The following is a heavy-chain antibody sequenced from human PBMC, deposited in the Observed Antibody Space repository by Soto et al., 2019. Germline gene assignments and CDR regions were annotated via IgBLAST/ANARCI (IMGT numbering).Heavy chain of an antibody. D-gene: IGHD5-12*01. Sequence: EVQLVESGGGLVQPGRSLRLSCTASGFTFGDYAMSWVRQAPGKGLEWVGFIRSKAYGGTTEYAASVKGRFTISRDDSKSIAYLQMNSLKTEDTAVYYCSRDQWLRYYYYYYGMDVWGQGTTVTVSS. CDR3: SRDQWLRYYYYYYGMDV. J-gene: IGHJ6*02. V-gene: IGHV3-49*04. CDR1: GFTFGDYA. CDR2: IRSKAYGGTT.